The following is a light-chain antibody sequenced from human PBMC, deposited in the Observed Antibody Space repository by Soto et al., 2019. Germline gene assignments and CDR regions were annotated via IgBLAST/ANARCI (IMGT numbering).Light chain of an antibody. V-gene: IGKV1-9*01. CDR3: QQLYTYPIT. CDR2: AAS. CDR1: QGMSSD. J-gene: IGKJ5*01. Sequence: DIQLTQSPAFLSASVGDRVTITCRASQGMSSDLAWYQQKPGKAPNLLIYAASALQTGVPSRFSGSGSGTDFTLTISSLQPEDFATYYCQQLYTYPITFGQGTRLEMK.